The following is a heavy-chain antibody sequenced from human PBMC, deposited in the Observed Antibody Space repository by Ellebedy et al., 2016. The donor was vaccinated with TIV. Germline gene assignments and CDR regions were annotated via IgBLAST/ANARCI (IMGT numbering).Heavy chain of an antibody. D-gene: IGHD5-12*01. CDR2: IYYSGST. CDR3: ARVGYSGYPSKYYFDY. J-gene: IGHJ4*02. V-gene: IGHV4-30-4*01. CDR1: GGSISSGDYY. Sequence: SETLSLXCTVSGGSISSGDYYWSWIRQPPGKGLEWIGYIYYSGSTYYNPSLKSRVTISVDTSKSQFSLKLSSVTAADTAVYYCARVGYSGYPSKYYFDYWGQGTLVTVSS.